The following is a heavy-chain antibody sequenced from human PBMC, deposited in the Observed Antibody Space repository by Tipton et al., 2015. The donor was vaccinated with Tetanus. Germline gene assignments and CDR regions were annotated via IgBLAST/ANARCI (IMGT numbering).Heavy chain of an antibody. CDR3: AKWTKYGDYDLGISFIDQ. V-gene: IGHV3-23*01. CDR1: GFTFRKYA. J-gene: IGHJ4*02. D-gene: IGHD4-17*01. Sequence: SLRLSCAASGFTFRKYAMSWVRQAPGKGLEWVAGFSGSVDSTTYADSVKGRFTISRDPSENTLYLQMDSLRAEDTALYYCAKWTKYGDYDLGISFIDQRGQGTLVTVSS. CDR2: FSGSVDST.